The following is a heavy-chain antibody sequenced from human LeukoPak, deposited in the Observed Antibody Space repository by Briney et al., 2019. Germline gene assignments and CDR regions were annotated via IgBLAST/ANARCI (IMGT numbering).Heavy chain of an antibody. D-gene: IGHD3-3*01. CDR1: GVSISTSNSY. CDR3: AKVRFLEWPAPMDV. J-gene: IGHJ6*03. Sequence: SETLSLTCTVSGVSISTSNSYWGWIRQPPGKGLEWIGSIYYTGSTYYNPSLKSRATISLDTSKNHISLKLSSVTAADTAVCYCAKVRFLEWPAPMDVWGIGTTVTVSS. CDR2: IYYTGST. V-gene: IGHV4-39*07.